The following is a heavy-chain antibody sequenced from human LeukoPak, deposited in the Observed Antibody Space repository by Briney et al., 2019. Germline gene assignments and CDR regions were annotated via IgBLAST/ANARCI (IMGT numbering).Heavy chain of an antibody. Sequence: SQTLSLTCTVSGGSISSGSYYWSWIRQPPGKGLEWIGRIYSSGSTSYNPSLESRVTISVDTSKNRFSLKLSSVTAADTAVYYCAIHDYGDRDAFDIWGQGTMVTVSS. V-gene: IGHV4-61*02. D-gene: IGHD4-17*01. CDR2: IYSSGST. CDR1: GGSISSGSYY. J-gene: IGHJ3*02. CDR3: AIHDYGDRDAFDI.